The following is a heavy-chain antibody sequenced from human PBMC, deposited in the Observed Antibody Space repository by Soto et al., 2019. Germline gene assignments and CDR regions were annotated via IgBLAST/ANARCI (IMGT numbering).Heavy chain of an antibody. CDR3: ARARGKLELSDY. CDR2: ISSSSSYT. CDR1: GFTFSSYA. J-gene: IGHJ4*02. D-gene: IGHD1-7*01. Sequence: EVQLLESGGGLVQPGGSLRLSCAASGFTFSSYAMSWVRQAPGKGLEWVSYISSSSSYTNYADSVKGRFTISRDNAKNSLYLQMNSLRAEDTAVYYCARARGKLELSDYWGQGTLVTVSS. V-gene: IGHV3-48*04.